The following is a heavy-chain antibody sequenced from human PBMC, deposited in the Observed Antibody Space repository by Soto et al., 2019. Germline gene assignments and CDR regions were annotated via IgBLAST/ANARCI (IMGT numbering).Heavy chain of an antibody. V-gene: IGHV3-23*01. CDR3: AKDFESLPVLRYFDWFPGHSDY. J-gene: IGHJ4*02. Sequence: PGGSLRLSCAASGFTFSSYAMSWVRQAPGKGLEWVSAISGSGGSTYYADSVKGRFNISRDNSKNTLYLQMNSLRAEDTAVYYCAKDFESLPVLRYFDWFPGHSDYWGQGTLVTVSS. CDR2: ISGSGGST. CDR1: GFTFSSYA. D-gene: IGHD3-9*01.